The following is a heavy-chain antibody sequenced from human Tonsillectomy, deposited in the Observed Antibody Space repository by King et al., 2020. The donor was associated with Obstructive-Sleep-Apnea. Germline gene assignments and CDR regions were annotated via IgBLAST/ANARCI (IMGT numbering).Heavy chain of an antibody. Sequence: VQLVESGGGVVQPGRSLRLSCAASGFTFSSYAMHWVRQAPGKGLEWVAVISYDGSNKYYADSVKGRFTISRDNSKNTLYLQMNSLRAEDTAVYYCARFGGTRPFDYWGQGTLVTVSS. CDR2: ISYDGSNK. V-gene: IGHV3-30*04. J-gene: IGHJ4*02. CDR3: ARFGGTRPFDY. D-gene: IGHD1-26*01. CDR1: GFTFSSYA.